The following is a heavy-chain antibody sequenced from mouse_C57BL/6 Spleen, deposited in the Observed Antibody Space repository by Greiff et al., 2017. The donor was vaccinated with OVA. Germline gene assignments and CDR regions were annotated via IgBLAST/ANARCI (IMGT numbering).Heavy chain of an antibody. Sequence: QVHVKQSGAELARPGASVKLSCKASGYTFTSYGISWVKQRTGQGLEWIGEIYPRSGNTYYNEKFKGKATLTADKSSSTAYMELRSLTSEDSAVYFCARGGWLLRSYAMDYWGKGTSVTVSS. CDR3: ARGGWLLRSYAMDY. D-gene: IGHD2-3*01. CDR1: GYTFTSYG. V-gene: IGHV1-81*01. J-gene: IGHJ4*01. CDR2: IYPRSGNT.